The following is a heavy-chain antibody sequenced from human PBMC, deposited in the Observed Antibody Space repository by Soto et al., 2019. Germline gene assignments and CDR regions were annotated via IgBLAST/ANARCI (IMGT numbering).Heavy chain of an antibody. CDR2: ISGGGGTT. Sequence: EVQLLESGGGLVQPGGSLRLSCAASGITFSSYAMSWVRQAPGQGLQWVSDISGGGGTTYYADSVKGRFTISRDNSKNTLYLQMNSLRAEDTAVYYCAKAVAGYWYFDLWGRGTLVTVSS. J-gene: IGHJ2*01. CDR1: GITFSSYA. CDR3: AKAVAGYWYFDL. V-gene: IGHV3-23*01. D-gene: IGHD6-19*01.